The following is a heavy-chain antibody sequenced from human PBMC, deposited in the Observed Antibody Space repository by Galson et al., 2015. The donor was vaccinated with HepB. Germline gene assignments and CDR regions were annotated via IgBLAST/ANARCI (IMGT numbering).Heavy chain of an antibody. J-gene: IGHJ4*02. CDR1: GFTVSSNY. D-gene: IGHD1-7*01. CDR3: ARDPPTGTTKGALDY. CDR2: IYIGGST. V-gene: IGHV3-53*01. Sequence: SLRLSCAASGFTVSSNYMTWVRQAPGKGLEWVSVIYIGGSTYYADSVKGRFTISRDNSKNTLYLQMNSLRAEDTAVYYCARDPPTGTTKGALDYWGQGTLVTVSS.